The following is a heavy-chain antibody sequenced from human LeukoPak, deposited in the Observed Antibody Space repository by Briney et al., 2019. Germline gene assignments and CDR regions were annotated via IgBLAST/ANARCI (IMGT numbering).Heavy chain of an antibody. CDR3: ARTYYDFWSGYYNRDGNFDY. CDR1: GFTFSSYS. D-gene: IGHD3-3*01. Sequence: GGSLRLSCAASGFTFSSYSMNWVRQAPGKGLEWVSSISSSSSYIYYADSVKGRFTISRDNAKNSLYLQMNSLRAEDTAVYYCARTYYDFWSGYYNRDGNFDYWGQGTLVTVSS. V-gene: IGHV3-21*01. CDR2: ISSSSSYI. J-gene: IGHJ4*02.